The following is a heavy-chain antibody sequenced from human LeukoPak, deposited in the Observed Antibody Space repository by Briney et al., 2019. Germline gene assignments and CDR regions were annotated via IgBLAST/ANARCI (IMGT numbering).Heavy chain of an antibody. CDR3: AKDWHILTGRNCFDP. V-gene: IGHV1-18*01. Sequence: ASVKVSCKASGYTFTKYGINWVRQAPGQGLEWMGWISPYNGNTKYAQNLQGRVTMTTDTSTSTAYMELRSLRFDDTAIYYCAKDWHILTGRNCFDPWGQGTLVTVSS. D-gene: IGHD3-9*01. J-gene: IGHJ5*02. CDR1: GYTFTKYG. CDR2: ISPYNGNT.